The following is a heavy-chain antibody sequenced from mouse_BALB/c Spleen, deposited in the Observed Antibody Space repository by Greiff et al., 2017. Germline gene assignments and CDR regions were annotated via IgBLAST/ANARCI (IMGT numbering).Heavy chain of an antibody. CDR3: AREAGTEGFAY. CDR2: IYPYNGGT. CDR1: GYTFTDYN. J-gene: IGHJ3*01. V-gene: IGHV1S29*02. Sequence: VQLQQSGPELVKPGASVKISCKASGYTFTDYNMHWVKQSHGKSLEWIGYIYPYNGGTGYNQQFKSKATLTVDNSSSTAYMELRSLTSEDSAVYYCAREAGTEGFAYWGQGTLVTVSA. D-gene: IGHD4-1*01.